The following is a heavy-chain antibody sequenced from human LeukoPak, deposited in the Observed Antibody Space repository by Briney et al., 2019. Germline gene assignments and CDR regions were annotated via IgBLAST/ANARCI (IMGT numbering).Heavy chain of an antibody. Sequence: SETLSLTCTVSGGSIGSHYWSWIRQPAGKGMEWIGRIYTSGNTHYNPSLKSRITMSVDTSNNQFSLKLSSVTAADTAVYYCARLKWLRFFPYFDYWGQGTLVTVSS. CDR1: GGSIGSHY. V-gene: IGHV4-4*07. J-gene: IGHJ4*02. CDR3: ARLKWLRFFPYFDY. D-gene: IGHD5-12*01. CDR2: IYTSGNT.